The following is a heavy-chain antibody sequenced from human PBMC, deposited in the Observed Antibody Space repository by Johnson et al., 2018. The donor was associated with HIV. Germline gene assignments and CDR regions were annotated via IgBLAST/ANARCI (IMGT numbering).Heavy chain of an antibody. D-gene: IGHD6-13*01. CDR3: AKCIWGSSLIDVFDI. CDR1: GFTFSTYC. J-gene: IGHJ3*02. CDR2: IWYDGTNK. Sequence: VQLVESGGGVVQPGRSLRLSCVASGFTFSTYCTHWVRQPPGKGLEWVAGIWYDGTNKYYADSVKGRFSISRDTSKNTLYLQMNSLRAEDTAVYYCAKCIWGSSLIDVFDIWGQGTMVTVSS. V-gene: IGHV3-33*06.